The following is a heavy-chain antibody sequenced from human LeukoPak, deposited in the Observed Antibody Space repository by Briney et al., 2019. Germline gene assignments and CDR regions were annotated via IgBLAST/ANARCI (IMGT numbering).Heavy chain of an antibody. V-gene: IGHV3-33*01. D-gene: IGHD3-22*01. CDR2: IWYDGSNK. CDR1: GFTFSSYG. CDR3: ARERGWLNDYNWFDP. Sequence: GRSLGLSCAASGFTFSSYGMHWVRQAPGKGLEWVAVIWYDGSNKYYADSVKGRFTISRDNSKNTLYLQMNSLRAEDTAVYYCARERGWLNDYNWFDPWGQGTLVTVSP. J-gene: IGHJ5*02.